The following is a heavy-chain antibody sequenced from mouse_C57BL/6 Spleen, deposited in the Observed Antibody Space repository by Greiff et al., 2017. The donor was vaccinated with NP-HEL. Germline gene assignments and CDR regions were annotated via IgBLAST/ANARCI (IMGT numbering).Heavy chain of an antibody. CDR1: GYTFTSYW. V-gene: IGHV1-69*01. CDR2: IDPYDSYT. CDR3: ARGGSNFSNYEDYAMDD. D-gene: IGHD2-5*01. J-gene: IGHJ4*01. Sequence: QVQLQQPGAELVMPGASVKLSCKASGYTFTSYWMHWVKQRPGQGLEWIGEIDPYDSYTNYNQKFKGKSTLTVDRSSSTAYMQLSSLTSEDSAVYYCARGGSNFSNYEDYAMDDWGQGTSGTVSS.